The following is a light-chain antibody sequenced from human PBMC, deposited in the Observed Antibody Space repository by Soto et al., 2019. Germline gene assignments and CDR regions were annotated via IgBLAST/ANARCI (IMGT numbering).Light chain of an antibody. V-gene: IGLV1-47*01. CDR3: AAWDDSLRGSV. Sequence: QLVLTQPPSASGTPGQRVTISCSGSSSNIGTNYVYWYQQLPGTAPKLLIYRNNQRPSGVPDRFSGSKSGTSASLAISGLRSEDEADYFCAAWDDSLRGSVFGGGTKLTVL. J-gene: IGLJ2*01. CDR2: RNN. CDR1: SSNIGTNY.